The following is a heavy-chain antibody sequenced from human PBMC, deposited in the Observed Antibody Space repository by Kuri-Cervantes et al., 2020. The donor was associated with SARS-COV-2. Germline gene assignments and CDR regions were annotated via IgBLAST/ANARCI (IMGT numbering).Heavy chain of an antibody. CDR2: ISYDGSNK. J-gene: IGHJ4*02. CDR3: ARDRVGVHDS. CDR1: GVTFSRYA. V-gene: IGHV3-30-3*01. D-gene: IGHD2-21*01. Sequence: GESLKISCAASGVTFSRYAMHWVRQAPGKGLEWVAVISYDGSNKDYTASGKGRFTISRDNSQNTLYLQMKSLRTEDTALYYCARDRVGVHDSWGQGTLVTVSS.